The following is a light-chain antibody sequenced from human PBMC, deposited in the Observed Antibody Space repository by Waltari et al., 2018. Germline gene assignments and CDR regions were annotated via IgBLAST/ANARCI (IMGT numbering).Light chain of an antibody. CDR1: QSVYTK. CDR2: DAS. CDR3: QQYRDYPLT. Sequence: DIQMTQSPSTLSASVGDRVIISCRASQSVYTKLAWYQQKPGKAPKVLIYDASSLEGGVPSRFSGSGSETEFTLTINSLQPEDFATYYCQQYRDYPLTFGGGTNLEIK. V-gene: IGKV1-5*01. J-gene: IGKJ4*01.